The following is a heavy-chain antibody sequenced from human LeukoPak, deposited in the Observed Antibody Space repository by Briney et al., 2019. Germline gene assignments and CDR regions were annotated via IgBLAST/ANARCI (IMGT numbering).Heavy chain of an antibody. CDR2: ISGGSNYI. J-gene: IGHJ4*02. D-gene: IGHD5-18*01. CDR3: ARIIEDSYGPPGFDY. V-gene: IGHV3-21*01. CDR1: GFIFSTYS. Sequence: SGGSLRLSCAASGFIFSTYSMNWVRQSPGKGLEWVSSISGGSNYIYYADSVKGRFTISRDNAKNTLYLQMNSLRAEDTAVYYCARIIEDSYGPPGFDYWGQGTLVTVSS.